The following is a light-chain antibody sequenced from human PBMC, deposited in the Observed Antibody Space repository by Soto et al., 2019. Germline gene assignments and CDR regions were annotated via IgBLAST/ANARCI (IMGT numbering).Light chain of an antibody. CDR1: QSIGDS. J-gene: IGKJ1*01. V-gene: IGKV1-5*01. CDR2: DVS. Sequence: IQMTQSPSALSPSAVARLTITFHASQSIGDSLAWYQQKPGKAPYLLISDVSSLERGVPSRFSGSGSGTEFTLTISSMQPDDFATFYCQKYNGYSRKFGQGTKVDIK. CDR3: QKYNGYSRK.